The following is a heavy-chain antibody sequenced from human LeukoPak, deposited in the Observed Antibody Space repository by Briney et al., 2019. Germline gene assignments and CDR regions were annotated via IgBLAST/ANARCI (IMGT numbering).Heavy chain of an antibody. Sequence: PSETLSLICTVSGGSISSSSYYWGWIRQPPGKGLEWIGSIYYSGSTYYNPSLKSRVTISVDTSKNQFSLKLSSVTAADTAVYYCAKNMAVAAFDYWGQGTLVTVSS. D-gene: IGHD6-19*01. V-gene: IGHV4-39*01. J-gene: IGHJ4*02. CDR2: IYYSGST. CDR1: GGSISSSSYY. CDR3: AKNMAVAAFDY.